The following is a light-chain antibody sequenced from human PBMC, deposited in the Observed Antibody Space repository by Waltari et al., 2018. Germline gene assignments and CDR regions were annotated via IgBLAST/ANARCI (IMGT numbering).Light chain of an antibody. Sequence: DIVMTQSPDSLAVSLGERATINCKSGQSVLFSSNNNNYLAWYQLKPGQPPKLLLYWASIRQSGVPDRFSGSGSATDFTLTISSLQAEDVAVYFCLQYYSRPYTFGQGTKLELK. J-gene: IGKJ2*01. CDR2: WAS. V-gene: IGKV4-1*01. CDR3: LQYYSRPYT. CDR1: QSVLFSSNNNNY.